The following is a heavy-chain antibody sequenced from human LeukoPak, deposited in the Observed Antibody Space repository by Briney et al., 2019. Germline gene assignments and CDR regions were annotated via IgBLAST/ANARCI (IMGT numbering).Heavy chain of an antibody. CDR3: ARKGYYGSGTYLDY. D-gene: IGHD3-10*01. J-gene: IGHJ4*02. V-gene: IGHV3-20*04. Sequence: GGSLRLSCAASGFTFDDYGMSWVRQAPGKGLEWVSGINWNGDKTGYADSVKGRFTISRDNAKNSLYLQMNSLRAEDTALYYCARKGYYGSGTYLDYWGQGTLVTVSS. CDR1: GFTFDDYG. CDR2: INWNGDKT.